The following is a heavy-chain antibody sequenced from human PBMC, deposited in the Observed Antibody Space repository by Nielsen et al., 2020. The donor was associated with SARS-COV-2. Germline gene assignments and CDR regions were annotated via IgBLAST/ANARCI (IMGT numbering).Heavy chain of an antibody. D-gene: IGHD1-26*01. Sequence: SETLSLTCAVYGGSFSGYYWSWIRQPPGKGLEWIGSIYYSGSTYYNPSLKSRVTIPVDTSKNQFSLKLSSVTAADTAVYYCARHKVGATFVIDYWGQGTLVTVSS. CDR1: GGSFSGYY. J-gene: IGHJ4*02. CDR3: ARHKVGATFVIDY. CDR2: IYYSGST. V-gene: IGHV4-34*01.